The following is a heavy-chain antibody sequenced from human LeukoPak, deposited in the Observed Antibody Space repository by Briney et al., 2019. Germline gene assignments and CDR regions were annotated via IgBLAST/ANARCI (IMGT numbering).Heavy chain of an antibody. Sequence: GASVKVSCKASGGTFSSYAISWVRQAPGQGLEWMGRIIPILGIANYAQKLQGRVTITADKSTSTAYMELSSLRSEDTAVYYCARVAVVPAAADFDYWGQGTLVTVSS. CDR3: ARVAVVPAAADFDY. D-gene: IGHD2-2*01. V-gene: IGHV1-69*04. CDR1: GGTFSSYA. CDR2: IIPILGIA. J-gene: IGHJ4*02.